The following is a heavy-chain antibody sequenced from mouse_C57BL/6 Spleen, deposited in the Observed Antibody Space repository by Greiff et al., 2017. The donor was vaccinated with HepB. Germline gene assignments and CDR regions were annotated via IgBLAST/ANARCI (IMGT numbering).Heavy chain of an antibody. CDR2: ISGGGGNT. Sequence: EVQGVESGGGLVKPGGSLKLSCAASGFTFSSYTMSWVRQTPEKRLEWVATISGGGGNTYYPDSVKGRFTISRDNAKNTLYLQMSSLRSEDTALYYCARLYYSNYWYFDVWGTGTTVTVSS. CDR1: GFTFSSYT. D-gene: IGHD2-5*01. CDR3: ARLYYSNYWYFDV. J-gene: IGHJ1*03. V-gene: IGHV5-9*01.